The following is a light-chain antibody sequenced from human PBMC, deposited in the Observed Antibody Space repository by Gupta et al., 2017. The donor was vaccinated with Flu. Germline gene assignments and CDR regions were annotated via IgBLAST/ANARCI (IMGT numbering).Light chain of an antibody. V-gene: IGKV3-15*01. Sequence: ATRAASPRARMTSPCRRTPSSNNNLAWYPQKPGQSPRLLIYGASTRAPGVPARFSGSGSGTDFTLTISRIESEDFAVYYCLQYLPTPYTFGQGTRVEIK. CDR3: LQYLPTPYT. CDR1: PSSNNN. J-gene: IGKJ2*01. CDR2: GAS.